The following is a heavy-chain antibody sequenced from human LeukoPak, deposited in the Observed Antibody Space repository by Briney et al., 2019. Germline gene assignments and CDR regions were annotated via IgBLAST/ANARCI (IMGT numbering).Heavy chain of an antibody. D-gene: IGHD1-1*01. CDR2: IRSNGDTT. CDR3: AKGQELDDGVFDS. Sequence: GGSLRLSCAASEFTFSDYGMHWVRQAPGKGLEWVSTIRSNGDTTYNADSVKGRFTISRDNSKNTLYLELNSLRVEDTATFYCAKGQELDDGVFDSWGQGTMVTVSS. J-gene: IGHJ4*02. CDR1: EFTFSDYG. V-gene: IGHV3-23*01.